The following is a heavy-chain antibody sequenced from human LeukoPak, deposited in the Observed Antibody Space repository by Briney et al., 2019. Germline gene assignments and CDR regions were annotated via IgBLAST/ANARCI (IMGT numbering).Heavy chain of an antibody. V-gene: IGHV3-9*01. D-gene: IGHD5-18*01. CDR1: GFTLRSYV. CDR2: ISWNSGSI. J-gene: IGHJ4*02. CDR3: AGYSYGYDY. Sequence: PGGSLRLSCVASGFTLRSYVMNWVRQTPGKGLEWVSGISWNSGSIGYADSVKGRFTISRDNAKNSLYLQMNSLRAEDTALYYCAGYSYGYDYWGQGTLVTVSS.